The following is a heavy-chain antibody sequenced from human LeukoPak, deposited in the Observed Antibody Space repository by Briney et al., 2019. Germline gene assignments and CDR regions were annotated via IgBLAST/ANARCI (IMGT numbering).Heavy chain of an antibody. V-gene: IGHV2-5*01. CDR3: AHRGPYYDILTGYYRAYYFDY. Sequence: SGPTLVNPTQTLTLTCTFSGFSLSTRGVGVGWIRQPPGKALEWLALIYWNDDKRYSPSLKSRLTITKDTSKNQVVLTMTNMDPVDTATYYCAHRGPYYDILTGYYRAYYFDYWGQGTLVTVSS. CDR1: GFSLSTRGVG. D-gene: IGHD3-9*01. CDR2: IYWNDDK. J-gene: IGHJ4*02.